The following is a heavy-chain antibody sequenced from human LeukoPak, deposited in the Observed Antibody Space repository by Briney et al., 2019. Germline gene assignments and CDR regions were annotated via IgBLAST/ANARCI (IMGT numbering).Heavy chain of an antibody. Sequence: SETLSLTCTVSSGSISSGDYYWSWIRQPPGKGLEWIAYMYYSGSTYYNPSLKSRVTMSADTSKNQLSLKLSSVTAADTAVYYCARPYYYDSRIDPWGQGILVTVSS. CDR2: MYYSGST. CDR3: ARPYYYDSRIDP. J-gene: IGHJ5*02. V-gene: IGHV4-30-4*01. CDR1: SGSISSGDYY. D-gene: IGHD3-22*01.